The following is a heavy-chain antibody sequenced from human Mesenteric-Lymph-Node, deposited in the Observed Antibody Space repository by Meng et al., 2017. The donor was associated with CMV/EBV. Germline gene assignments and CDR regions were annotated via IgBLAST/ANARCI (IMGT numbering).Heavy chain of an antibody. V-gene: IGHV3-21*01. Sequence: GGSLRLSCAASGFTFSSYSMNWVRQAPGKGLEWVSSISSSSSYIYYADSVKGRFTISRDNAKNSLYLQMNSLRAEDTAVYYCARDFGTSDYYYYYGMDVWGQGTTVTVSS. CDR3: ARDFGTSDYYYYYGMDV. D-gene: IGHD3-10*01. CDR2: ISSSSSYI. CDR1: GFTFSSYS. J-gene: IGHJ6*02.